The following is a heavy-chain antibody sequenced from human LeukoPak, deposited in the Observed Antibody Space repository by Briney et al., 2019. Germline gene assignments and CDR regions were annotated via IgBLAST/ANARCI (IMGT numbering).Heavy chain of an antibody. Sequence: TGGSLRLSCAASGFTFSSYGMHWVRQAPGKGLEWVAVISYDGSNKYYADSVKGRFTISRDNSKNTLYLQMNSLRAEDTAVYYCAKDSGSSLDIWGQGTMVTVSS. D-gene: IGHD1-26*01. CDR1: GFTFSSYG. CDR3: AKDSGSSLDI. CDR2: ISYDGSNK. V-gene: IGHV3-30*18. J-gene: IGHJ3*02.